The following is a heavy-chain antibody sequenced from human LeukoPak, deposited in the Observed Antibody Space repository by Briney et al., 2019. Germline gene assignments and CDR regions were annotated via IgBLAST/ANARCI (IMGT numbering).Heavy chain of an antibody. Sequence: TGGSLRLSCAASGFTFSSYAMHWVRQAPGKGLEWVAVISYDGSNKYYADSVKGRFTISRDNSTNTLYVQMNSLRAEDTAVYYCARDRVYNYSYMDVWGKGTTVTVSS. J-gene: IGHJ6*03. CDR3: ARDRVYNYSYMDV. CDR2: ISYDGSNK. V-gene: IGHV3-30*04. D-gene: IGHD5-18*01. CDR1: GFTFSSYA.